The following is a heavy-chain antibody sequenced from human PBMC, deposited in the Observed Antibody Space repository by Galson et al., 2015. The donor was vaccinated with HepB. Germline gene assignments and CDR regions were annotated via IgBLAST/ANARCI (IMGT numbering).Heavy chain of an antibody. J-gene: IGHJ4*02. CDR2: TYYRSKYYN. D-gene: IGHD6-6*01. CDR1: GDSVSSDSAA. Sequence: CAISGDSVSSDSAAWNWIRQSPSRGLEWLGRTYYRSKYYNDYAVSVKSRITSNADTSENQFSLQLNSVTPEDTAVYYCARTRGSSLAYFFDYWGQGTLVTVSS. V-gene: IGHV6-1*01. CDR3: ARTRGSSLAYFFDY.